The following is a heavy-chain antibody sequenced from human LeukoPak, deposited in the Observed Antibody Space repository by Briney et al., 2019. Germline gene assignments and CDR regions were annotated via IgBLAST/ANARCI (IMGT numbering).Heavy chain of an antibody. CDR1: GGSISSSSYY. Sequence: NPSETLSLTYTVSGGSISSSSYYWGWIRQPPGKGLEWIGSIYYSGSTYYNPSLKSRVTISVDTSKNQFSLKLSSVTAADTAVYYCALRDIVVVVAAPDAFDIWGQGTMVTVSS. CDR2: IYYSGST. D-gene: IGHD2-15*01. J-gene: IGHJ3*02. CDR3: ALRDIVVVVAAPDAFDI. V-gene: IGHV4-39*07.